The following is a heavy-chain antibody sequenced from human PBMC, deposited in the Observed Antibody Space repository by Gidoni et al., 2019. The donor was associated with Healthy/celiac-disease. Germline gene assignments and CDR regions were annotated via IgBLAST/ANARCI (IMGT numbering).Heavy chain of an antibody. Sequence: QVQLQESGPGLVKPSETLSLTCPASGGSISSYDWRWIRQPAGKGLEWIGRIYTSGRTNDNPSLKSRVTMSVDTSKNQFSLKLSSVTAADTAVYYCARGGDNYYYYYMDVWGKGTTVTVAS. CDR1: GGSISSYD. CDR2: IYTSGRT. V-gene: IGHV4-4*07. D-gene: IGHD4-17*01. CDR3: ARGGDNYYYYYMDV. J-gene: IGHJ6*03.